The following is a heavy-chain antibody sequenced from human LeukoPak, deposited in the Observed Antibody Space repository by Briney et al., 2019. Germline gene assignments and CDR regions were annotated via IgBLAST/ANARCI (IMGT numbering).Heavy chain of an antibody. J-gene: IGHJ4*02. D-gene: IGHD4-17*01. CDR2: IYYGGST. Sequence: SETLSLTCTVSGGSISSGDYYWSWIRQPPGKGLEWIGYIYYGGSTYYNPSLKSRVTISVDTSKNQFSLKLSSVTAADTAVYYCARHRRDYGVSEIDYWGQGTLVTVSS. CDR3: ARHRRDYGVSEIDY. V-gene: IGHV4-30-4*01. CDR1: GGSISSGDYY.